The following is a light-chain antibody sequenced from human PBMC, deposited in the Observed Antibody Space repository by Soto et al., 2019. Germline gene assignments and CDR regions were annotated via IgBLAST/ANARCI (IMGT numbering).Light chain of an antibody. J-gene: IGKJ1*01. V-gene: IGKV1-6*01. CDR3: LQDYSYPRT. Sequence: AIQMTQSPSSLSASVGDRVTITCRASQAIRTDLGWYQQRPGKAPKLLIYGTSNLPSGVPSRFSGSGSGTDFTLTINSLQPEDFATYYCLQDYSYPRTFGQGTKVDIK. CDR2: GTS. CDR1: QAIRTD.